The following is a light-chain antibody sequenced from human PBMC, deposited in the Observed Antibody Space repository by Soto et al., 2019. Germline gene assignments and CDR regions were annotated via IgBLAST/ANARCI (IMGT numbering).Light chain of an antibody. CDR2: EAT. Sequence: QSVLTQPASVSGSPGQSITISCTGTSSDIGTYNVVSWYQQHPGKAPKVMIYEATKRPSGVSNRFSGSKSGNTASLTISGLQAEDEADYYCSSYAGSSTYVFGTVTKVTVL. CDR1: SSDIGTYNV. J-gene: IGLJ1*01. V-gene: IGLV2-23*01. CDR3: SSYAGSSTYV.